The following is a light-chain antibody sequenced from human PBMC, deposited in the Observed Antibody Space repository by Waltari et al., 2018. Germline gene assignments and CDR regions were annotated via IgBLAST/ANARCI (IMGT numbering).Light chain of an antibody. CDR1: QSVSSY. CDR3: QQRSNWLT. Sequence: EIVLTQSPATLSLSPGERATLSCRASQSVSSYLAWYQQKPGQAPRLLIYDASNRATGIPARLSGSGSGTDFTLTISSLDPEDFAVYYCQQRSNWLTFGGGTKVEIK. J-gene: IGKJ4*01. V-gene: IGKV3-11*01. CDR2: DAS.